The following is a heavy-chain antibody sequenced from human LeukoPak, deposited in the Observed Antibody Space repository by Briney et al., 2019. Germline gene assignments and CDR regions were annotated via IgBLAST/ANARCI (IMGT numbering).Heavy chain of an antibody. V-gene: IGHV3-30*01. CDR3: AKDLRIAAAGTLDY. Sequence: GGSLRLSCAASGFTFSSYAMHWVRQAPGKGLEWVAVTSYDGSNKYYADSVKGRFTISRDNSKNTLYLQMNSLRAEDTAVYYCAKDLRIAAAGTLDYWGQGTLVTVSS. J-gene: IGHJ4*02. CDR1: GFTFSSYA. D-gene: IGHD6-13*01. CDR2: TSYDGSNK.